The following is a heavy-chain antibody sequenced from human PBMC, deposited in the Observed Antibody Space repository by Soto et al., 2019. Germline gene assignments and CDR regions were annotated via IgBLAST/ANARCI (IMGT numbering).Heavy chain of an antibody. CDR2: INAGNGNT. D-gene: IGHD3-10*01. Sequence: ASVKVSCKASGYTFTSYAMHWVRQAPGQRLEWMGWINAGNGNTKYSQKFQGRVTITRDTSASTAYMELSSLRSEDTAVYYCARDGIPWFGEFSYFDYWGQGTLVSVSS. J-gene: IGHJ4*02. CDR3: ARDGIPWFGEFSYFDY. CDR1: GYTFTSYA. V-gene: IGHV1-3*01.